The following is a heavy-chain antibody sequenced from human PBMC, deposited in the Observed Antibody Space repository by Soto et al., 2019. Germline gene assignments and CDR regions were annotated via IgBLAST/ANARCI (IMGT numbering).Heavy chain of an antibody. V-gene: IGHV4-30-2*01. Sequence: SETLSLTCTVSGGSISSGGYSWSWIRQPPGKGLEWIGYIYHSGSTYYNPSLKSRVTISVDRSKNQFSLKLCSVTAADTAVYYCARRYGDCFDYWGQGTLVTVSS. CDR2: IYHSGST. D-gene: IGHD4-17*01. CDR1: GGSISSGGYS. CDR3: ARRYGDCFDY. J-gene: IGHJ4*02.